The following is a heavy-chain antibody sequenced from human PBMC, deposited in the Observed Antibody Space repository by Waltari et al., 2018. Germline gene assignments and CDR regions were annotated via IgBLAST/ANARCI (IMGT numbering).Heavy chain of an antibody. CDR1: GGSFSGYY. D-gene: IGHD2-15*01. J-gene: IGHJ6*02. V-gene: IGHV4-34*01. CDR3: ARGRGGYCSGGSCYSRVYGMDV. Sequence: QVQLQQWGAGLLKPSETLSLTCAVYGGSFSGYYWSWIRQPPGKGLAWIGEINHSGSTNYNPSLKSRVTISVDTSKNQFSLKLSSVTAADTAVYYCARGRGGYCSGGSCYSRVYGMDVWGQGTTVTVSS. CDR2: INHSGST.